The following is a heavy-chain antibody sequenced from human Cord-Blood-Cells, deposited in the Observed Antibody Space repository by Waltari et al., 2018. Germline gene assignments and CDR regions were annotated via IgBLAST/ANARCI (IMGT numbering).Heavy chain of an antibody. CDR1: GYTFTGYY. D-gene: IGHD1-26*01. V-gene: IGHV1-2*02. CDR3: ARAPRVLRYSGSYDY. J-gene: IGHJ4*02. CDR2: INPNSGGT. Sequence: QVQLVQSGAEVKKPGASVKVSCKASGYTFTGYYMHWVRQAPGQGLEWMGWINPNSGGTNYAQKFQGRVTMTRDTPISTAYMELSRLRSDDTAVYYCARAPRVLRYSGSYDYWGQGTLVTVSS.